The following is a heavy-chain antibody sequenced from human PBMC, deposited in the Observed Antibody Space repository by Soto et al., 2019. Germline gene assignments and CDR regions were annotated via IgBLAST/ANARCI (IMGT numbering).Heavy chain of an antibody. CDR3: TRDRSTSSGYYPYWFDP. V-gene: IGHV1-69*12. CDR1: GGTFSSYA. J-gene: IGHJ5*02. CDR2: IIPIFGTA. D-gene: IGHD3-22*01. Sequence: QVQLVQSGAEVKKPGSSVKVSSKASGGTFSSYAITWVRQAPGQGLEWMGGIIPIFGTANYAQKFQGRVTMTADESTSTTYMEMSSLRSEDTAVYYCTRDRSTSSGYYPYWFDPWGQGTLVTVSS.